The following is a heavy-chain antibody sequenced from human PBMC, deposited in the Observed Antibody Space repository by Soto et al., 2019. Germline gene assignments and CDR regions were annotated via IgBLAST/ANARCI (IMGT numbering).Heavy chain of an antibody. Sequence: SSVKVSCKASGGTFTSYAISWLRQAPGQGLQRMGGIIPIFGTANYAQKFQARVTITADESTSTADMERSSLRSWDTAVHYCATKTDLGPYSSAASLTTGCIDYWGQESLVTASS. CDR1: GGTFTSYA. CDR3: ATKTDLGPYSSAASLTTGCIDY. CDR2: IIPIFGTA. J-gene: IGHJ4*02. V-gene: IGHV1-69*13. D-gene: IGHD6-25*01.